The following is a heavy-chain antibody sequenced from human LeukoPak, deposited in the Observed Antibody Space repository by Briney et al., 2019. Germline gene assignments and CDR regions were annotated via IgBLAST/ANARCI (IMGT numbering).Heavy chain of an antibody. CDR3: ARGWLGYGDYLFDY. V-gene: IGHV3-74*01. Sequence: LPGGSLRLSCAASGFTFSSYWMHWVRQAPEKGLVWVSRINSDGYTTSYADSVKGRFTISRDNAKNTLYLQMNSLRVEDTAVYYCARGWLGYGDYLFDYWGQGTLVTVSS. CDR2: INSDGYTT. D-gene: IGHD4-17*01. J-gene: IGHJ4*02. CDR1: GFTFSSYW.